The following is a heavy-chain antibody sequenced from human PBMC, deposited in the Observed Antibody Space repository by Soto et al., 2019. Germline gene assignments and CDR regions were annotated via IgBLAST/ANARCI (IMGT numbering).Heavy chain of an antibody. J-gene: IGHJ4*02. CDR3: AKTRSASYYFDY. D-gene: IGHD2-2*01. V-gene: IGHV3-23*01. CDR2: ISASATATSYAAT. CDR1: GFTFSSYA. Sequence: EVQLLESGGGLVQPGGSLRLSCAASGFTFSSYAMTWVRQAPGKGLEWVSGISASATATSYAATYYAASVKGRFTSSKDSSKSTLHLKMNDLRAEDTAVYYCAKTRSASYYFDYWGQGTLVTVSS.